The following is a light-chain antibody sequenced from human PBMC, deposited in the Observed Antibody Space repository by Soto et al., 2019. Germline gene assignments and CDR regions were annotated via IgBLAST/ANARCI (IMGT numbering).Light chain of an antibody. CDR1: SSDVGGYNY. J-gene: IGLJ2*01. CDR2: DVS. CDR3: SSYTSTITHVL. Sequence: QSALTQPASVSGSPGQSITISCTGTSSDVGGYNYVSWYQHHPGKAPKLMIYDVSNRPSGVSNRFSGSKSGNTASLTISGLQADDEADYYCSSYTSTITHVLFGGGTKLTVL. V-gene: IGLV2-14*03.